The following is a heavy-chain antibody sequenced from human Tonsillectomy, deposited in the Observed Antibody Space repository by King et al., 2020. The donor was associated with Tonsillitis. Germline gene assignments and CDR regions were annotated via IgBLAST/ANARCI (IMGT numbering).Heavy chain of an antibody. CDR1: GFTFTSYT. J-gene: IGHJ6*02. D-gene: IGHD3-22*01. CDR2: ISISSSYI. CDR3: ARDVSYYDCSVYVYAMDV. Sequence: VQLVESGGGLVKPGGSLRLSCEASGFTFTSYTMNWVRQAPGKGLEWVSSISISSSYIYYADSVKGRFTISRDNAKNSLYLQMNSLRAEDTAVYYFARDVSYYDCSVYVYAMDVWGQGTTVTVSS. V-gene: IGHV3-21*01.